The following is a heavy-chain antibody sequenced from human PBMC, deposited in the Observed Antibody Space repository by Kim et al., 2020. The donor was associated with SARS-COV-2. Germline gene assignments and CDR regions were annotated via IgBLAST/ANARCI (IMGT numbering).Heavy chain of an antibody. V-gene: IGHV4-59*01. D-gene: IGHD3-16*01. CDR2: GST. Sequence: GSTNSNPSRKSRVTISVDTSKNQFSLKLSSVTAADTAVYYCARVTTFFDYWGQGTLVTDSS. J-gene: IGHJ4*02. CDR3: ARVTTFFDY.